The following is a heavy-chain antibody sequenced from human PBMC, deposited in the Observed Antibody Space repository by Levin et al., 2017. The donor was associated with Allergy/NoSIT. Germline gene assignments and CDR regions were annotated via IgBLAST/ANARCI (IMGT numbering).Heavy chain of an antibody. D-gene: IGHD3-16*01. V-gene: IGHV4-59*01. CDR2: INHSGST. CDR1: GSTTSLFY. J-gene: IGHJ5*02. Sequence: SQTFSLTCTVSGSTTSLFYWNWIRQTPGKGLEWIGYINHSGSTKYNPSLKSRVTISLDKSKNQFSLLLTSVTAADTAVYYCARDTGGWYFDRWGQGTLVTVSS. CDR3: ARDTGGWYFDR.